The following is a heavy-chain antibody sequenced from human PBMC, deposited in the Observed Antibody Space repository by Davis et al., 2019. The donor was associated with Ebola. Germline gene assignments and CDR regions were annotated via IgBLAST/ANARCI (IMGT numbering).Heavy chain of an antibody. CDR2: IIPIFGTA. J-gene: IGHJ4*02. CDR1: GGTFSRYA. V-gene: IGHV1-69*13. Sequence: SVKVSCKASGGTFSRYAINWVRQAPGQGLEWMGGIIPIFGTANYAQKFQGRVTITADESTSTAYMELSSLRSEDTAVYYCARIVGGSYYGYGYWGQGTLVTVSS. D-gene: IGHD1-26*01. CDR3: ARIVGGSYYGYGY.